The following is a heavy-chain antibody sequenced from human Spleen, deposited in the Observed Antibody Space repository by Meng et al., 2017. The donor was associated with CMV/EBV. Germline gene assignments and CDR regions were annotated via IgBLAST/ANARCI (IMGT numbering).Heavy chain of an antibody. V-gene: IGHV3-73*01. CDR3: TRQGTHWAFDI. Sequence: GGSLRLSCAASGFTFSGSAMHWVRQASGKGLEWVARIRIKANNYATAYAASFKGRFTISRDDSKNTAYLQMNSLKTGDTAVYYCTRQGTHWAFDIWGQGTMVTVSS. CDR1: GFTFSGSA. CDR2: IRIKANNYAT. D-gene: IGHD3-16*01. J-gene: IGHJ3*02.